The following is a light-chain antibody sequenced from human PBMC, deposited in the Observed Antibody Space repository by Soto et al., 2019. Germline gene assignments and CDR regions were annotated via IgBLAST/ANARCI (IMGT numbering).Light chain of an antibody. CDR1: QTISDY. CDR2: AAS. Sequence: DIQMTQSPSSLSASVGDRVTITCRTSQTISDYLNWYQHKPGKAPKLLISAASSLQSGVPSRFSSSGSGTDFTLTISSLQPEDFATYYCQQSYSTLTFGPGTKVDIK. V-gene: IGKV1-39*01. CDR3: QQSYSTLT. J-gene: IGKJ3*01.